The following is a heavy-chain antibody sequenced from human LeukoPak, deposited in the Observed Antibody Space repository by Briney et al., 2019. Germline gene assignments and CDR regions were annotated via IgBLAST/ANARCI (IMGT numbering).Heavy chain of an antibody. CDR1: GGSFSGYY. Sequence: SETLSLTCAVSGGSFSGYYWTWIRQPPGKGLEWMGEINHSGSANYNPSLMSRVTISLDTSKNHFSLNLSSVTAAATAVYYCARGQGTVTTHWGQGTLVTVSS. CDR2: INHSGSA. J-gene: IGHJ4*02. D-gene: IGHD4-11*01. CDR3: ARGQGTVTTH. V-gene: IGHV4-34*01.